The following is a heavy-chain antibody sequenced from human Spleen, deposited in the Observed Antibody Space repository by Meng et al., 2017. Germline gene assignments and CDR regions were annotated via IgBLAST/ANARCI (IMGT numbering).Heavy chain of an antibody. CDR2: MHYSGTT. CDR1: GGSISSTYY. Sequence: GSLRLSCTVSGGSISSTYYWGWVRQPPGKGLEWIGSMHYSGTTFYNPSLKSRVTISVDTSKNQFALRLRSVTAADTAVYYCARGLYCGYTSCYGPEFDYWGQGTLVTVSS. V-gene: IGHV4-39*06. D-gene: IGHD2-2*01. CDR3: ARGLYCGYTSCYGPEFDY. J-gene: IGHJ4*02.